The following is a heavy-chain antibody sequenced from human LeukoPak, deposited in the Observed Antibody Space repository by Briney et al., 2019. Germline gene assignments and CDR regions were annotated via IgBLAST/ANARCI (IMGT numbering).Heavy chain of an antibody. D-gene: IGHD5-18*01. Sequence: GGSLRLSCAASGFTFSSYGMHWVRQAPGKGLEWGAVIWYDGSNKYYADSVKVRFTISRDNAKNTLYLQMNSLRVDDTAVYYCVRDRPPDTTIVRLDSWGQGTLVTVSS. V-gene: IGHV3-33*01. CDR3: VRDRPPDTTIVRLDS. CDR1: GFTFSSYG. CDR2: IWYDGSNK. J-gene: IGHJ4*02.